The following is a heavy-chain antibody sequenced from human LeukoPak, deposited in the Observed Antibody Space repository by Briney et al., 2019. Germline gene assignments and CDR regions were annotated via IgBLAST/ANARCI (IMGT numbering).Heavy chain of an antibody. CDR3: ARESVAGGFEY. V-gene: IGHV1-69*08. J-gene: IGHJ4*02. D-gene: IGHD6-19*01. CDR1: GGTFSSYN. Sequence: SVKVSCKASGGTFSSYNFIWVRQAPGQGLEWMGGIIPMQGTPNYAQRFQDRVTISADKSTTTVYMALSSLRYEDTAMYYCARESVAGGFEYWGQGTLVTVSS. CDR2: IIPMQGTP.